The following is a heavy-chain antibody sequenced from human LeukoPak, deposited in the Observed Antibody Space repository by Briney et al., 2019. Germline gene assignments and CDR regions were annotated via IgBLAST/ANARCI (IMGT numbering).Heavy chain of an antibody. Sequence: PGGSLRLSCAASGFTFSSYAMSWVRQAPGKGLEWVSAISGSGGGTYSADSVKGRFTISRDNSKNTLYLQMNSLRSEDTAVYYCAKDNRGRYSYGSPYFDYWGQGTLVTVSS. V-gene: IGHV3-23*01. CDR3: AKDNRGRYSYGSPYFDY. J-gene: IGHJ4*02. CDR1: GFTFSSYA. CDR2: ISGSGGGT. D-gene: IGHD5-18*01.